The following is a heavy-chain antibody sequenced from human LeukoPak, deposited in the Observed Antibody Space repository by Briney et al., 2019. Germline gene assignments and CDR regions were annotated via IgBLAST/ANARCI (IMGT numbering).Heavy chain of an antibody. V-gene: IGHV4-34*01. CDR1: GGSFSGYY. CDR3: ARQTFWELHYDY. CDR2: INHSGST. Sequence: SETLSLTCAVYGGSFSGYYWSWIRQPPGKGLEWIGEINHSGSTNYNPSLKSRVTMSVDTSKNQFSLKLSSVTAADTAVYYCARQTFWELHYDYWGQGTLVTVSS. J-gene: IGHJ4*02. D-gene: IGHD1-26*01.